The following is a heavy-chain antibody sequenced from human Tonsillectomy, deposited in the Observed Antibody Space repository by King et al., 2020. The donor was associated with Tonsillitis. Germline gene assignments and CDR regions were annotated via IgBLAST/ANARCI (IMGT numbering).Heavy chain of an antibody. D-gene: IGHD1-26*01. J-gene: IGHJ6*02. CDR3: ARHHYPLSNGMDV. CDR1: GYTFLIYG. CDR2: ISAYNGDT. V-gene: IGHV1-18*04. Sequence: QLVQSGAEVKKPGASVKVSCKASGYTFLIYGISWVRQAPGQGLEWMGWISAYNGDTNYAQKLQGRVTLTTDTSTSTAYLELKSLRSDDTAVYYCARHHYPLSNGMDVWGQGTTVTVS.